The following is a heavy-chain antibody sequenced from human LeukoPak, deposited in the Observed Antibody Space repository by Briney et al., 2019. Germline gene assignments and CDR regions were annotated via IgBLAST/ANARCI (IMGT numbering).Heavy chain of an antibody. CDR1: GFTFTSVVFTSRDYE. D-gene: IGHD3-22*01. V-gene: IGHV3-48*03. Sequence: PVGSPRLSSAASGFTFTSVVFTSRDYEMYCVRRAPGKVLEWVSYISSSGGTMYYADSVKGRFTISRDNATNSLYLHMNSLRVEDTAVYYCTSLTVVSNFDHWGRGILVTVSS. CDR3: TSLTVVSNFDH. CDR2: ISSSGGTM. J-gene: IGHJ4*02.